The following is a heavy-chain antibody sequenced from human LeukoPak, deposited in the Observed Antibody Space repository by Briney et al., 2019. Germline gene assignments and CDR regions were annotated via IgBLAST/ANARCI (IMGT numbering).Heavy chain of an antibody. CDR1: GFTFSSYA. V-gene: IGHV3-30*04. CDR3: ARGDYGDYD. CDR2: ISYDGSNK. D-gene: IGHD4-17*01. J-gene: IGHJ4*02. Sequence: GGSLRLSCAASGFTFSSYATHWVRQAPGKGLEWVAVISYDGSNKYYADSVKGRFTFSRDNSKNTLSLQMNSLRAEDTAVYYCARGDYGDYDWGQGTLVTVSS.